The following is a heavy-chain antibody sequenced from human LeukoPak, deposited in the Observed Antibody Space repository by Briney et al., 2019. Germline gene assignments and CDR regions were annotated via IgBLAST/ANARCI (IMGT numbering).Heavy chain of an antibody. D-gene: IGHD5-24*01. CDR3: AREQFSHTSNYFDN. Sequence: PGGSLRLSCAASGVMFDDYAMHWVRHVPGRGLEWVSLISGDGVSSFYADSVRGRFTISRDNNNNSLSLQMHSLTAEDTAFYYCAREQFSHTSNYFDNWGQGILVTVSS. CDR1: GVMFDDYA. J-gene: IGHJ4*02. CDR2: ISGDGVSS. V-gene: IGHV3-43*02.